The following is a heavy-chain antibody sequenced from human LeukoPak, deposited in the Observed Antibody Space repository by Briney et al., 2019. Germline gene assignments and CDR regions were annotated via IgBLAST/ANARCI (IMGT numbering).Heavy chain of an antibody. CDR2: INHSGTT. CDR1: GGTFSGYY. CDR3: ARSYDYVWGSYRYTPTFDY. Sequence: PSETLSLTCAVYGGTFSGYYWNWIRQPPGEGLEWIGEINHSGTTNYNPPLKTRVTISVDTSKNQFSLKVGSVTAGDTAVYYCARSYDYVWGSYRYTPTFDYWGQGNLVTVSS. V-gene: IGHV4-34*01. D-gene: IGHD3-16*02. J-gene: IGHJ4*02.